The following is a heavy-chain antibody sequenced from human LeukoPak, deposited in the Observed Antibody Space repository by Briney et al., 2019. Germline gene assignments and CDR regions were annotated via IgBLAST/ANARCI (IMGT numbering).Heavy chain of an antibody. Sequence: ASVKVSCKASGYTFTSYGISWVRQAPGQGLEWMGWISAYNGNTNYAQKLQGRVTMTTDTSTSTAYMELRSLRSDDTAVYYCARDPRDPFYCSGGSCHLDYWGQGTLVTASS. CDR1: GYTFTSYG. J-gene: IGHJ4*02. CDR3: ARDPRDPFYCSGGSCHLDY. V-gene: IGHV1-18*01. CDR2: ISAYNGNT. D-gene: IGHD2-15*01.